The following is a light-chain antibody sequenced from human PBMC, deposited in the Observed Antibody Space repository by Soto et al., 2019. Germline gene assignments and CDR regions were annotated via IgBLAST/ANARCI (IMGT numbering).Light chain of an antibody. J-gene: IGKJ2*01. CDR3: QQYGSSPHT. V-gene: IGKV3-20*01. Sequence: EIVLTQSPGTLSLSPGERATLSCRASQSVSSSYLAWYQHKPGQAPRLLIYGASSRATGIPDRFSGSGSGTDFTLTISRLEPEEFAVYYWQQYGSSPHTFGQGTKLEIK. CDR2: GAS. CDR1: QSVSSSY.